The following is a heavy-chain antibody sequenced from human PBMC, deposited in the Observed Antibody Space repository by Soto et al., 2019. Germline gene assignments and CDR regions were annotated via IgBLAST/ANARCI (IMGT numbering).Heavy chain of an antibody. V-gene: IGHV3-30-3*01. CDR1: GFTFSSYA. CDR2: ISYDGSDK. Sequence: QVQLVESGGGVVQPGRSLRLSCAASGFTFSSYAVHWVRQAPGKGLEWVAIISYDGSDKYYADSVKGRFTISRDNPKNTLNLQMNSLRAKDTAVYYCARDSYYYDTSGRSGGYFDYWGQGALVTVSS. D-gene: IGHD3-22*01. J-gene: IGHJ4*02. CDR3: ARDSYYYDTSGRSGGYFDY.